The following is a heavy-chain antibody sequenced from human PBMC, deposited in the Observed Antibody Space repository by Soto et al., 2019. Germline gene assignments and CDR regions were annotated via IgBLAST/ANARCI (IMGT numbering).Heavy chain of an antibody. CDR3: ARGRGLYYDFWSGYSQGRYYFDY. D-gene: IGHD3-3*01. J-gene: IGHJ4*02. CDR2: INHSGST. Sequence: QVQLQQWGAGLLKPSETLSLTCAVYGGSFSGYYWSWIRQPPGKGLEWIGEINHSGSTNYNPSLKRRVTRSVDTSKNQFSLKLSSVTAADTAVYYCARGRGLYYDFWSGYSQGRYYFDYWGQGTLVTVSS. V-gene: IGHV4-34*01. CDR1: GGSFSGYY.